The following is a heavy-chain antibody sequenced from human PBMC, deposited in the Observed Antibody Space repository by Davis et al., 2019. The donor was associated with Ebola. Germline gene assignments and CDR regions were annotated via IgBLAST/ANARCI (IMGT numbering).Heavy chain of an antibody. CDR1: GFTFSGSA. Sequence: GESLKISCAASGFTFSGSAMHWVRQASGKGLEWVGRIRSKANSYATAYAASVKGRFTISRDDSKNTAYLQMNSLKIEDTAVYYCARTPGYYYDSSGYYYRAYYYYGMDVWGQGTTVTVSS. CDR2: IRSKANSYAT. CDR3: ARTPGYYYDSSGYYYRAYYYYGMDV. D-gene: IGHD3-22*01. J-gene: IGHJ6*02. V-gene: IGHV3-73*01.